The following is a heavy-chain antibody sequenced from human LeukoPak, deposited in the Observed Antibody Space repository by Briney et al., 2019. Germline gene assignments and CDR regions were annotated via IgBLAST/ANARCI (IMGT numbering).Heavy chain of an antibody. Sequence: GGSLRLSCAASGFTFNNFAMSWVRQAPGKGLEWVSTIGDGGDSTFYAASVKGRFTISRDNSKSTLYLQMNSLRAEDTAVYYCARTRWGYCSSTSCSDDAFDIWGQGTMVTVSS. CDR3: ARTRWGYCSSTSCSDDAFDI. CDR1: GFTFNNFA. CDR2: IGDGGDST. J-gene: IGHJ3*02. D-gene: IGHD2-2*01. V-gene: IGHV3-23*01.